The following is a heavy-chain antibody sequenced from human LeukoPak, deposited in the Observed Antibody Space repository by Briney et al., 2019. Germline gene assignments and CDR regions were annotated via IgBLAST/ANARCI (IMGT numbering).Heavy chain of an antibody. D-gene: IGHD1-1*01. CDR3: AKDRAGTPWAD. Sequence: GGSLRLPCAASGFTFGIYSMTWVRQAPGKGLEWVSTVNPGGDSTYYADSVKGRFTISRDNSKNTVYLQMSSLIAEDTAIYYCAKDRAGTPWADWGQGTLVTVSS. J-gene: IGHJ4*02. CDR1: GFTFGIYS. V-gene: IGHV3-23*01. CDR2: VNPGGDST.